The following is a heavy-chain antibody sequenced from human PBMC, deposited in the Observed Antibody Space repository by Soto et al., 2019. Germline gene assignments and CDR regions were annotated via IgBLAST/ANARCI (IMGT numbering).Heavy chain of an antibody. D-gene: IGHD2-15*01. Sequence: SVKVSCKASGGTFSSYAISWVRQAPGQGLEWMGGIIPIFGTANYAQKFQGRVTITADESTSTAYMELSSLRSEDTAVYYCARERRGGGYNYYGMDFWGQGTTVTVSS. J-gene: IGHJ6*02. CDR1: GGTFSSYA. CDR3: ARERRGGGYNYYGMDF. V-gene: IGHV1-69*13. CDR2: IIPIFGTA.